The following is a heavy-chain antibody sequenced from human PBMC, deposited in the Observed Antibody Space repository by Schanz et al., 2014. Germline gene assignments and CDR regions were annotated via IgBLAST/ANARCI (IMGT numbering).Heavy chain of an antibody. CDR1: GFTFSDYC. D-gene: IGHD5-12*01. J-gene: IGHJ4*02. CDR2: IKEDGSVK. Sequence: EVQLAESGGGLVQPGGSLRLSCTASGFTFSDYCMSWVRQAPGKGLEWVANIKEDGSVKDYVDSVKGRFTISRDNAKNSLYLQMTSLRAEDTAVYYCARKVVATIGGYYDNWGQGTLVIVSS. V-gene: IGHV3-7*04. CDR3: ARKVVATIGGYYDN.